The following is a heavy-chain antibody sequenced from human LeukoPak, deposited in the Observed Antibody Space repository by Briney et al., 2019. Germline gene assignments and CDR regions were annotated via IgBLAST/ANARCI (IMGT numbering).Heavy chain of an antibody. CDR3: VQFELDY. CDR1: GYSFTDYY. D-gene: IGHD1-7*01. Sequence: ASVKVSCKASGYSFTDYYMHWVRQAPGQGLEWMGWINPNTGGTNYAQKFQGRVTMTRDTSISTAYMDLSRLRSDDTAVYYCVQFELDYWGQGTLVTVSS. J-gene: IGHJ4*02. V-gene: IGHV1-2*02. CDR2: INPNTGGT.